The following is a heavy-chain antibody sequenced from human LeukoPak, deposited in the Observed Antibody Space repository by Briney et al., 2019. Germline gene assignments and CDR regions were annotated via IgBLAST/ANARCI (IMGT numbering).Heavy chain of an antibody. CDR1: GLAVSSNY. J-gene: IGHJ4*02. Sequence: PGGSLRLSCAASGLAVSSNYMTWVRQAPGKGLEWVSLIYSGGTTYYADSVKGRFTISRDNSKNTLYLQMNSRRAEDTAVNNFPGFAASMTPNYFDGWGQGTLVTVSS. CDR3: PGFAASMTPNYFDG. CDR2: IYSGGTT. D-gene: IGHD2/OR15-2a*01. V-gene: IGHV3-53*01.